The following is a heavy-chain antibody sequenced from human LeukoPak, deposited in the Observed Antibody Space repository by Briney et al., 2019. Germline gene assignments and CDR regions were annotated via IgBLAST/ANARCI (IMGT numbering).Heavy chain of an antibody. Sequence: SETLSLTCAVYGGSFSGYYWSWIRQPPGKGLEWIGEINDSGNTNYIPSLKSRVTISVDTSKNQFSLKLSSVTAADTAVYYCARGSPNFDIVVVPAARRRNWFDPWGQGTLVTVSS. J-gene: IGHJ5*02. D-gene: IGHD2-2*01. CDR1: GGSFSGYY. V-gene: IGHV4-34*01. CDR3: ARGSPNFDIVVVPAARRRNWFDP. CDR2: INDSGNT.